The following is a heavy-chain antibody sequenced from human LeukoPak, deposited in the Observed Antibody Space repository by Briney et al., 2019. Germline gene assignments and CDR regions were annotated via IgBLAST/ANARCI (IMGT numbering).Heavy chain of an antibody. J-gene: IGHJ4*02. V-gene: IGHV3-23*01. CDR2: ISGGGGST. Sequence: PGGSLRLSCAASGFTFSSYAMTWVRQAPGKGLEWVSGISGGGGSTYYAESVKGRFTISRDNSKNTLYLQMNSLRAEDTAVYYCAKGGSRYIAAAGFDYWGQGTLVTVSS. CDR1: GFTFSSYA. CDR3: AKGGSRYIAAAGFDY. D-gene: IGHD6-13*01.